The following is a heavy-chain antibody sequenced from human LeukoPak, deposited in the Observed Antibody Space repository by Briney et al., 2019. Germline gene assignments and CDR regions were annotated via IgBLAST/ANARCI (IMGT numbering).Heavy chain of an antibody. V-gene: IGHV1-2*02. CDR2: INPNSGGT. Sequence: GASVKVSSKASGYTFTGYYMHWVRRAPGQGLEWMGWINPNSGGTNYAQKFQGRVTMTRDTSISTAYMELSRLRSDDTAVYYCARVGGSYYRWFDPWGQGTLVTVSS. J-gene: IGHJ5*02. CDR3: ARVGGSYYRWFDP. D-gene: IGHD1-26*01. CDR1: GYTFTGYY.